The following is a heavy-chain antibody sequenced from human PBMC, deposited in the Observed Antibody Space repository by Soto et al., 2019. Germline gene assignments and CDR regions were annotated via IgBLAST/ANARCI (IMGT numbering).Heavy chain of an antibody. Sequence: GSLRLSCAASGFTVSDYYMSWIRQAPGKGLEWLSYSSNSGTYTRYADSVKGRFSISRDNAKNSLYLQINRLRGEDTATYYCARSGDNYNVLDYWGQGT. V-gene: IGHV3-11*06. CDR3: ARSGDNYNVLDY. CDR1: GFTVSDYY. J-gene: IGHJ4*02. CDR2: SSNSGTYT. D-gene: IGHD3-10*02.